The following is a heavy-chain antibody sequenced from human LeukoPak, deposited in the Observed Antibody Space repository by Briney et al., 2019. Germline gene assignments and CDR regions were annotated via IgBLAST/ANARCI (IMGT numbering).Heavy chain of an antibody. CDR1: GGSISSIYW. D-gene: IGHD6-19*01. V-gene: IGHV4-4*02. CDR2: IYHSGTT. CDR3: ATNSGWRFDY. Sequence: KSSETLSLTCAVSGGSISSIYWWSWVRQPPGKGLEWIGEIYHSGTTNYNPSLKSRVTISVDKSKNQFSLKLSSVTAADTAVYYCATNSGWRFDYWGQGTLVAVSS. J-gene: IGHJ4*02.